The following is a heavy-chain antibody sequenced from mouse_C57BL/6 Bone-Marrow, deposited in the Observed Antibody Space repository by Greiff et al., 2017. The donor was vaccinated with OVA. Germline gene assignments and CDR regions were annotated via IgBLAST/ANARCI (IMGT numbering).Heavy chain of an antibody. CDR2: IDPETGGT. D-gene: IGHD2-5*01. J-gene: IGHJ2*01. Sequence: VQLQQSGAELVRPGASVTLSCKASGYTFTDYEMHWVKQTPVHGLEWIGAIDPETGGTDYNQKFKGKAILTADKSSSTAYMELRSLTSEYSAVYYSTRSYSNYGDFDYWGQGTTLTVSS. CDR1: GYTFTDYE. CDR3: TRSYSNYGDFDY. V-gene: IGHV1-15*01.